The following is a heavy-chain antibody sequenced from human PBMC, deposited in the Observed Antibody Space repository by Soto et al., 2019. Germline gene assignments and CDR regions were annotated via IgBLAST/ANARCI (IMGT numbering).Heavy chain of an antibody. D-gene: IGHD6-13*01. V-gene: IGHV4-31*03. CDR3: ARDRRIAAAGPNWFDP. CDR1: GGSISSGGYY. Sequence: SETLSLTCTVSGGSISSGGYYWSWIRQHPGKGLEWIGYIYYSGSTYYNPSLKSRVTISVDTSKNQFSLKLSSVTAADTAVYYCARDRRIAAAGPNWFDPWGQGTLVTVSS. J-gene: IGHJ5*02. CDR2: IYYSGST.